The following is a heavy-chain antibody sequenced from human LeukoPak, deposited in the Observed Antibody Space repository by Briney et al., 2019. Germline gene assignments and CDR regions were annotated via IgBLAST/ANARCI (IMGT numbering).Heavy chain of an antibody. CDR2: TYYRSKWYT. D-gene: IGHD6-19*01. CDR3: AGGEVKAVVGYAFGY. V-gene: IGHV6-1*01. J-gene: IGHJ4*02. Sequence: SQTLSLTCAISGDSVSGNSASWNWIRLSPSRGLEWLGRTYYRSKWYTDYAVSVRSRITIDPDTSKNPFSLQLNSVTPEDTAVYYCAGGEVKAVVGYAFGYWGQGTLVTVSS. CDR1: GDSVSGNSAS.